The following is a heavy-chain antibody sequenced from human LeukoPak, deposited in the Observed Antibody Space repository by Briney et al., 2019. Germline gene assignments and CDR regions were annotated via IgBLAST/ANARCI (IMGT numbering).Heavy chain of an antibody. J-gene: IGHJ6*02. V-gene: IGHV1-18*01. Sequence: ASVKVSCKASGYTFTSYGISWVRQAPGQGLEWMGWISAYNGNTNYAQKLQGRVTMTTDTSTSTAYMELRSLRSDDTAVYYCAREEVGCSGGSCYYYGMDVWGQGTTVTVSS. D-gene: IGHD2-15*01. CDR2: ISAYNGNT. CDR3: AREEVGCSGGSCYYYGMDV. CDR1: GYTFTSYG.